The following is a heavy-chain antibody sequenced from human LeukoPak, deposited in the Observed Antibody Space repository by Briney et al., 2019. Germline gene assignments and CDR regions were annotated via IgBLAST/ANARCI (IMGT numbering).Heavy chain of an antibody. V-gene: IGHV4-34*01. CDR2: INHSGST. CDR3: ARGWLEQLFDS. Sequence: KPSETLSLTCAVYGGSFSGYYWSWIRQPPGKGLEWIGEINHSGSTNYNPSLKSRVTISVDTSKNQFSLKLSSVTAADTAVYYCARGWLEQLFDSWGQGTLVTVSS. D-gene: IGHD5-24*01. J-gene: IGHJ4*02. CDR1: GGSFSGYY.